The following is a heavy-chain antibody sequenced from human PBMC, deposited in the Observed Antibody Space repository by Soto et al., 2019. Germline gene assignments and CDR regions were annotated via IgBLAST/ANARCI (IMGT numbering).Heavy chain of an antibody. D-gene: IGHD2-8*02. CDR3: ARDKITGLFDY. CDR2: ISYTGST. J-gene: IGHJ4*02. V-gene: IGHV4-61*01. CDR1: GGSISSSSYY. Sequence: PSETLSLTCTVSGGSISSSSYYWSWIRQPLGRGLEYIGYISYTGSTNYNPSLKSRVTISVDTSKNQFSLKLTSVTAADTAVYYCARDKITGLFDYWGQGTLVTVSS.